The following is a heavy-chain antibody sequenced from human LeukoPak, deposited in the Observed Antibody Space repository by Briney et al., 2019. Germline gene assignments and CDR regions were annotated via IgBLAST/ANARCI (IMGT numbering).Heavy chain of an antibody. J-gene: IGHJ4*02. V-gene: IGHV1-2*02. CDR3: ARGLGDYYDTSGQYYAVAAH. CDR2: INPNSGGT. D-gene: IGHD3-22*01. Sequence: ASVKVSCKASGYTFTGYYMHWVRQAPGQGLEWMGWINPNSGGTNYAQKFQGRVTMTRDTSISTAYMELSRLRSEDTAVYYCARGLGDYYDTSGQYYAVAAHWGQGTQVTVSS. CDR1: GYTFTGYY.